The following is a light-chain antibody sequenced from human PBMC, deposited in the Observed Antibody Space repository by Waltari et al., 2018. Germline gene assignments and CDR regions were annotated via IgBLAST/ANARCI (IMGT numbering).Light chain of an antibody. J-gene: IGKJ4*01. CDR3: QQRYKWPLT. V-gene: IGKV3-11*01. CDR2: DSS. Sequence: IVLTQSPATLSLSPGYRATLSCRASQSVSTYLAWYQQRPGQAPRLLIYDSSNRATGIPARFSGSGSETDFTLTISSLEPEDFAVYYCQQRYKWPLTFGGGSKVEI. CDR1: QSVSTY.